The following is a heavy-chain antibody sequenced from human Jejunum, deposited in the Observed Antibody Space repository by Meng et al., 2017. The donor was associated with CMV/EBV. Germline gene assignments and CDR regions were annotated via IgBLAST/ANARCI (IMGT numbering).Heavy chain of an antibody. CDR1: GFTFSSQW. D-gene: IGHD3-3*01. J-gene: IGHJ4*02. V-gene: IGHV3-74*01. CDR2: INGAGSDI. CDR3: ASHYDFWSGSDY. Sequence: SGFTFSSQWMHWVRQGPGKGLVWVSRINGAGSDISYADSVKGRFTISRDNAKNSLYLQMNSLRAEDTAVYYCASHYDFWSGSDYWGQGTLVTVSS.